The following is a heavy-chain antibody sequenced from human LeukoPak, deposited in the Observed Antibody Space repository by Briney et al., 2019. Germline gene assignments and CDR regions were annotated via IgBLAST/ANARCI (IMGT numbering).Heavy chain of an antibody. D-gene: IGHD2-8*01. CDR3: AKDTSIGRYCTNGVCSPFDY. V-gene: IGHV3-23*01. J-gene: IGHJ4*02. CDR2: IGDSGGST. CDR1: GFTFTNYG. Sequence: QTGGSLRLSCAASGFTFTNYGFHWVRQAPGRGLEWVSAIGDSGGSTYDADSVKGRFTISRDNSKNTLYLQMNSLRAEDTAVYYCAKDTSIGRYCTNGVCSPFDYWGQGTLVTVSS.